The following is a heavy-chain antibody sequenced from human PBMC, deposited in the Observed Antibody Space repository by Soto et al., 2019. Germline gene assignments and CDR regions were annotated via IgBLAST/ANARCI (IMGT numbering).Heavy chain of an antibody. D-gene: IGHD3-3*01. CDR3: ARDSAPNTIFGVVIMTPYNWFDP. J-gene: IGHJ5*02. V-gene: IGHV1-69*13. CDR1: GVTFSSYA. CDR2: IIPIFGTA. Sequence: SVKVSCKASGVTFSSYAISWVRQAPGQGLEWMGGIIPIFGTANYAQKFQGRVTITADESTSTAYMELSSLRSEDTAVYYCARDSAPNTIFGVVIMTPYNWFDPWGQGTLVTVSS.